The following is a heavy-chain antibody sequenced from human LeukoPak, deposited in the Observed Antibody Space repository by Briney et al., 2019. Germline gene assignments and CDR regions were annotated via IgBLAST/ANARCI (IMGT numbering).Heavy chain of an antibody. CDR1: GFSFDDYA. J-gene: IGHJ3*02. CDR2: ISWNSGSI. Sequence: GRSLRLSCAASGFSFDDYAMHWVRQAPGKGLEWVSGISWNSGSIGYADSVKGRFTISRDNAKNSLYLQMNSLRAEDTALYYCAKGVRITMVRGAFDIWGQGTMVTVSS. D-gene: IGHD3-10*01. CDR3: AKGVRITMVRGAFDI. V-gene: IGHV3-9*01.